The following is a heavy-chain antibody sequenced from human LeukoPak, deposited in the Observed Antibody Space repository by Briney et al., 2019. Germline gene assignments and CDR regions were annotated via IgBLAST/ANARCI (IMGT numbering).Heavy chain of an antibody. CDR3: ARVITPGGYDAV. V-gene: IGHV4-39*01. CDR1: GGSISSISSNNYH. D-gene: IGHD5-12*01. CDR2: IYYSGST. Sequence: SETLSLTCIVSGGSISSISSNNYHWGWIRQPPGKGLEWIGSIYYSGSTYYNPSLKSRVTISVDTSKNQFSLKLSSVTAADTALYYCARVITPGGYDAVWGQGTLVTVSS. J-gene: IGHJ4*02.